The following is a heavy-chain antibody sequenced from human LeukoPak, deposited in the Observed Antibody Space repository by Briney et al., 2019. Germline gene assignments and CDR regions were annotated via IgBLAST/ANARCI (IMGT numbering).Heavy chain of an antibody. CDR2: VYYSGST. J-gene: IGHJ4*02. CDR1: GASISSRSYY. D-gene: IGHD5-18*01. V-gene: IGHV4-39*01. Sequence: SETLSLTCTVSGASISSRSYYWLWIRQPPGKGLEWIGGVYYSGSTYYNPSLKIRVTMSVDPPKNQSSLTLSSVTAADTAVYYCARGADSYGYPSDYWGQGTLVTVSS. CDR3: ARGADSYGYPSDY.